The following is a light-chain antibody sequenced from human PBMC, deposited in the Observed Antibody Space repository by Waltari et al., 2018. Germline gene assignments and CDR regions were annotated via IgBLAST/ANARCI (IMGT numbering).Light chain of an antibody. Sequence: QVVLTQSPSASASLGASVKLTCTLSSGHSSYAIAWHQQQPEKGPRYRMKVDNDGSHTKGDGIPDRFSGSSSGAERYLTISGLQSDDEADYYCQTWGTGIQVFGGGTKLTVL. CDR2: VDNDGSH. CDR1: SGHSSYA. CDR3: QTWGTGIQV. J-gene: IGLJ3*02. V-gene: IGLV4-69*01.